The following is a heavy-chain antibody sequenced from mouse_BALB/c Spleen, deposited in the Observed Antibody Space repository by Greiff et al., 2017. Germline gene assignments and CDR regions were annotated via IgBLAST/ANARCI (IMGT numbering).Heavy chain of an antibody. Sequence: VQLQQSGAELVKPGASVKLSCTASGFNIKDTYMHWVKQRPEQGLEWIGRIDPANGNTKYDPKFQGKATITADTSSNTAYLQLSSLTSEDTAVYYGARGPTVVGGGVYFDYWGQGTTLTVSS. D-gene: IGHD1-1*01. V-gene: IGHV14-3*02. CDR3: ARGPTVVGGGVYFDY. J-gene: IGHJ2*01. CDR2: IDPANGNT. CDR1: GFNIKDTY.